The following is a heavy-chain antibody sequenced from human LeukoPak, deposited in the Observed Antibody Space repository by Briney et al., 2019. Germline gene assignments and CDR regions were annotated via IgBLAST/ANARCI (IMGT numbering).Heavy chain of an antibody. CDR3: ATEGIAVAGNYYYYGMDV. Sequence: ASVKVSCKASGYTFTSYAMYWVRQAPGQRLEWMGWINAGNGNTKYSQKFQGRVTITRDTSASTAYMELSSLRSEDTAVYYCATEGIAVAGNYYYYGMDVWGQGTTVTVSS. V-gene: IGHV1-3*01. J-gene: IGHJ6*02. CDR2: INAGNGNT. CDR1: GYTFTSYA. D-gene: IGHD6-19*01.